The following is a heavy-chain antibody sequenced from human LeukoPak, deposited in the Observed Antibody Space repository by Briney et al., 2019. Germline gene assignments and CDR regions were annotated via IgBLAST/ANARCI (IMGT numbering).Heavy chain of an antibody. CDR3: TTVYSDSGGFYFNYCDY. D-gene: IGHD3-22*01. J-gene: IGHJ4*02. CDR2: IKSETDGGTT. V-gene: IGHV3-15*01. CDR1: GFTFSNAW. Sequence: GGSLRLSCAASGFTFSNAWMTWVRQAPGKGLEWVGRIKSETDGGTTDYAAPVKGRFTISRDDSKNTLYLQMNSLKTEDTAVYYCTTVYSDSGGFYFNYCDYWGQGTLVTVST.